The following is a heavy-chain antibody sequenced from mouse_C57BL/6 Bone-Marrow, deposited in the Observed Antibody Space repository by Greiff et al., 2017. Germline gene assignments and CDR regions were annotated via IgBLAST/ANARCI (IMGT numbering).Heavy chain of an antibody. J-gene: IGHJ1*03. CDR1: GYTFTSYG. V-gene: IGHV1-81*01. CDR3: AIARYWYFDV. CDR2: IYPRSGNT. Sequence: QVQLQQSGAELARPGASVKLSCKASGYTFTSYGISWVKQRTGQGLEWIGEIYPRSGNTYYNEKFKGKATLTADKSSSTAYMELRSLTSEDSAVYFCAIARYWYFDVWGTGTTVTVSS.